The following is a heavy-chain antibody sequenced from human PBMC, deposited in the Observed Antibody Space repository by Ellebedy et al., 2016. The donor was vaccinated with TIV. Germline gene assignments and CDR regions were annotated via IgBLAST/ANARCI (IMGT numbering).Heavy chain of an antibody. CDR3: ARRQLGGALGY. CDR1: GYNFTTYW. Sequence: GESLKIFCKGSGYNFTTYWIGWVRQMPGKGLEWMGIIYPGDSDTRYSPSFQGQVAISADKSISTAYLQWSSLKASDTAMHYCARRQLGGALGYWGQGTLVTVSS. D-gene: IGHD6-6*01. CDR2: IYPGDSDT. J-gene: IGHJ4*02. V-gene: IGHV5-51*01.